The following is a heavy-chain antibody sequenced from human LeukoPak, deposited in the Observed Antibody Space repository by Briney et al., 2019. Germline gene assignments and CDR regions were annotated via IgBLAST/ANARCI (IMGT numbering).Heavy chain of an antibody. J-gene: IGHJ6*03. CDR1: GFTFSSYS. V-gene: IGHV3-48*01. CDR3: ARVDTAMVLFYYYYYMDV. CDR2: ISSSSTI. D-gene: IGHD5-18*01. Sequence: PGGSLRLSCAASGFTFSSYSMNWVRQAPGKGLEWVSYISSSSTIYYADSVKGRFTISRDNAKNSLYLQMNSLRAEDTAVYYCARVDTAMVLFYYYYYMDVWGKGTTVTVSS.